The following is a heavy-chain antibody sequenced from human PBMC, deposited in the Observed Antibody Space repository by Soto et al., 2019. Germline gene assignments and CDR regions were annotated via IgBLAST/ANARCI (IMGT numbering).Heavy chain of an antibody. Sequence: QVQLVQSGAEVKKPGASVKVSCKASGYTFTSYYMHWVRQAPGQGLEWMGIINPSGGSTSYAQKFQGRVTMTRDTSTSTVYMELSSLRSEDTAVYYCARAGIVVVADRYYFDYWGQGTLVTVSS. CDR1: GYTFTSYY. CDR2: INPSGGST. V-gene: IGHV1-46*01. J-gene: IGHJ4*02. D-gene: IGHD2-15*01. CDR3: ARAGIVVVADRYYFDY.